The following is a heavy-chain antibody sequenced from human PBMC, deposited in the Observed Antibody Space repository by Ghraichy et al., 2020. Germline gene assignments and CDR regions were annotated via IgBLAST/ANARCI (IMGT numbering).Heavy chain of an antibody. D-gene: IGHD3-10*01. V-gene: IGHV4-59*01. J-gene: IGHJ5*02. CDR3: ARVLLWFGEPRLFDP. CDR2: IYYSGST. CDR1: GGSISSYY. Sequence: SETLSLTCTVSGGSISSYYWSWIRQPPGKGLEWIGYIYYSGSTNYNPSLKSRVTISVDTSKNQFSLKMSSVTAADTTVYYCARVLLWFGEPRLFDPWGQGTLVTVSS.